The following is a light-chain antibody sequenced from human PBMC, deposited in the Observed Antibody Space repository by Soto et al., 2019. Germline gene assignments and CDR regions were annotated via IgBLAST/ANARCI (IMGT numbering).Light chain of an antibody. Sequence: ETLMTQSPATLSVSPGERATLSCRASQSVNNNYLAWYQQKPGQAPRLLIYAASTRATGIPDRFSGTASGTDFTLTIRSLEPDDFAVYYGHQRSSWPRGTFGQGTKVDIK. CDR1: QSVNNNY. CDR3: HQRSSWPRGT. V-gene: IGKV3D-20*02. CDR2: AAS. J-gene: IGKJ1*01.